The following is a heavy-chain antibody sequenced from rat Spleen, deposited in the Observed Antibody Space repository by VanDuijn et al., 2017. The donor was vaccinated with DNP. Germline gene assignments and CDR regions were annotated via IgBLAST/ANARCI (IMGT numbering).Heavy chain of an antibody. CDR3: ARHRTIMPYYYAMDA. Sequence: QLQESGPGLVKPSQSLSLTCSVTGYSITSGYGWNWIRKFPGNKMEWMGYISYSGSTGYNPSLKSRISITRDTSKNQFFLQLNSVTTEDTATYYCARHRTIMPYYYAMDAWGQGASVTVSS. V-gene: IGHV3-1*01. J-gene: IGHJ4*01. D-gene: IGHD1-5*01. CDR1: GYSITSGY. CDR2: ISYSGST.